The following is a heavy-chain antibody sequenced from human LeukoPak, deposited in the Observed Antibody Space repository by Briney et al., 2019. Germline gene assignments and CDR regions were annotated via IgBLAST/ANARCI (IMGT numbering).Heavy chain of an antibody. CDR3: PRGDCDFQKYGGQ. Sequence: GGSLRLSCTASGFTFGDYAMSWVRQAPGKGLEWVGFIRSKAYGGTTEYAASVKGRFTISRDDSKSIAYLQMNSLKTEDTAVYYCPRGDCDFQKYGGQGDRGPRYSVSS. CDR2: IRSKAYGGTT. CDR1: GFTFGDYA. J-gene: IGHJ4*02. D-gene: IGHD2-21*01. V-gene: IGHV3-49*04.